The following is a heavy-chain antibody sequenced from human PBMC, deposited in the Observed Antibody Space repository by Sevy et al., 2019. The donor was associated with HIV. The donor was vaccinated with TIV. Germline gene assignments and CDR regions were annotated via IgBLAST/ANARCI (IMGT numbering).Heavy chain of an antibody. J-gene: IGHJ6*02. CDR3: ARSRGYYYDSSGYYPPSLRHYYGMDV. D-gene: IGHD3-22*01. CDR1: GGSFSGYY. V-gene: IGHV4-34*01. CDR2: INHSGST. Sequence: SETLSLTCAVNGGSFSGYYWSWIRQPPGKGLEWIGEINHSGSTNYNPSLKSRVTISVDTSKNQFSLKLSSVTAADTAVYYCARSRGYYYDSSGYYPPSLRHYYGMDVWGQGTTVTVSS.